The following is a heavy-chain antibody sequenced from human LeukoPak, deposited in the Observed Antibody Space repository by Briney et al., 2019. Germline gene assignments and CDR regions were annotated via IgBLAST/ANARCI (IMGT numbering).Heavy chain of an antibody. CDR1: GGSFSGYY. CDR3: ARGGYQLPYGPWRANWFDP. V-gene: IGHV4-34*01. D-gene: IGHD2-2*01. CDR2: INHSGST. J-gene: IGHJ5*02. Sequence: PSETLSLTCAVYGGSFSGYYWSWIRQPPGKGLEWIGEINHSGSTNYNPSLKSRVTISVDTSKNQFSLKLSSVTAADTAVYYCARGGYQLPYGPWRANWFDPWGQGTLVTVSP.